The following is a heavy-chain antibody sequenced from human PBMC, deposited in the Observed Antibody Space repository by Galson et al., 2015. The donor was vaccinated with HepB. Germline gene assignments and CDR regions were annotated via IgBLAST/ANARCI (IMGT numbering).Heavy chain of an antibody. V-gene: IGHV3-33*01. CDR1: GFTFSSYG. CDR2: IWYDGSNK. Sequence: SLRLSCAASGFTFSSYGMHWVRQAPGKGLEWVAVIWYDGSNKYYADSVKGRFTISRDNSKNTLYLQMNSLRAEDTAVYYCARDGRHTVVTGPGAFDIWGQGTMVTVSS. D-gene: IGHD4-23*01. J-gene: IGHJ3*02. CDR3: ARDGRHTVVTGPGAFDI.